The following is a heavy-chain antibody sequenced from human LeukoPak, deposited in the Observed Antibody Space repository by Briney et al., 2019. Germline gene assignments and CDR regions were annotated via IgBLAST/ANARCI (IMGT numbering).Heavy chain of an antibody. CDR3: GRARLPPGDYVWGSYRYPALGPFDY. D-gene: IGHD3-16*02. CDR2: IYYSGST. CDR1: GGSISSGDYY. J-gene: IGHJ4*02. V-gene: IGHV4-30-4*02. Sequence: SETLSLTCTVSGGSISSGDYYWSWIRQPPGKGLEWIGYIYYSGSTYYNPSLKSRVTISVDTSKNQFSLKLSSVTAADTAVYYCGRARLPPGDYVWGSYRYPALGPFDYWGQGTLVTVSS.